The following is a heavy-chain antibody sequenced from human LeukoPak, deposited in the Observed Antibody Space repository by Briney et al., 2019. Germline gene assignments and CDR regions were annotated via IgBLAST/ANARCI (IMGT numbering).Heavy chain of an antibody. Sequence: PSETLSLTCTVSGGSISSYYWSWLRQPPEKGLEWIGYIYYSGSTNYNPSLKSRVTISVDTSKNQFSLKLSSVTAADTAVYYCARGGKYGDYLSYFDYWGQGTLVTVSS. D-gene: IGHD4-17*01. J-gene: IGHJ4*02. CDR2: IYYSGST. CDR3: ARGGKYGDYLSYFDY. CDR1: GGSISSYY. V-gene: IGHV4-59*01.